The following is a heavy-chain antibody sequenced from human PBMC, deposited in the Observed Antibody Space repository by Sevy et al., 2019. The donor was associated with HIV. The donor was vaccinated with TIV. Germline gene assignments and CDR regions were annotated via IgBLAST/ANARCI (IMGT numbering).Heavy chain of an antibody. D-gene: IGHD3-22*01. CDR1: GFTFSNYA. CDR2: ISGTGGSGDKT. CDR3: ARKYDSSGYFDY. J-gene: IGHJ4*02. V-gene: IGHV3-23*01. Sequence: GGSLRLSCAASGFTFSNYAMNWVRQAPGKGLEWVSGISGTGGSGDKTNYADSVKGRFTISRDDSKNSLYLKLNSLRAEDTAICYSARKYDSSGYFDYWGQGTLVTVSS.